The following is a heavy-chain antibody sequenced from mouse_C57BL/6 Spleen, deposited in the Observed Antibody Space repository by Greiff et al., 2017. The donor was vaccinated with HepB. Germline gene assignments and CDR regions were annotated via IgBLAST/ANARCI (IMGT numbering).Heavy chain of an antibody. CDR1: GYTFTSYW. CDR2: IYPSDSET. CDR3: ARGSGTGVDY. Sequence: LVRPGSSVKLSCKASGYTFTSYWMDWVKQRTGQGLEWIGNIYPSDSETHYNQKFKDKATLTVDKSSSTAYMQLSSLTSEDSAVYYCARGSGTGVDYWGQGTTLTVSS. V-gene: IGHV1-61*01. J-gene: IGHJ2*01. D-gene: IGHD4-1*01.